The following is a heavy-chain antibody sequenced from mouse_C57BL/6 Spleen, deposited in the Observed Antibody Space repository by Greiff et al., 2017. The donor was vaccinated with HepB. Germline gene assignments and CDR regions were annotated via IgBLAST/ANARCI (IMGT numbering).Heavy chain of an antibody. D-gene: IGHD3-1*01. V-gene: IGHV1-81*01. CDR3: ARSGDYAMDY. Sequence: SGAELARPGASVKLSCKASGYTFTSYGISWVKQRTGQGLEWIGEIYPRSGNTYYNEKFKGKATLTADKSSSTAYMELRSLTSEDSAVYFCARSGDYAMDYWGQGTSVTVSS. CDR1: GYTFTSYG. J-gene: IGHJ4*01. CDR2: IYPRSGNT.